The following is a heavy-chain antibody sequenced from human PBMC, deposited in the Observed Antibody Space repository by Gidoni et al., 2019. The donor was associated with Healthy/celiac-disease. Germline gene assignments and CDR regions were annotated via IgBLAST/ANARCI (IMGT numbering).Heavy chain of an antibody. D-gene: IGHD6-19*01. Sequence: QVQLQESGPGLVKPSQTLSLTCTVSGGSISSGSYYWSWIRQPAGKGLEWIGRIYTSGSTNYNPSLKSRVTISVDTSKNQFSLKLSSVTAADTAVYYCARDQPRYSSGWAPFPAFDIWGQGTMVTVSS. CDR1: GGSISSGSYY. CDR3: ARDQPRYSSGWAPFPAFDI. V-gene: IGHV4-61*02. CDR2: IYTSGST. J-gene: IGHJ3*02.